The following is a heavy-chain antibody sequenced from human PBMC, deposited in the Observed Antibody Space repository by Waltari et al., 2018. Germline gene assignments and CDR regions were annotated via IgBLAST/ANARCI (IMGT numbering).Heavy chain of an antibody. Sequence: QVQLQESGPGLVKPSETLSLTCAVSGYSIRSGYYWGWIRQPPGKGLEWIGSIYHSGVTYYNPSLKSRVTISVDTSKNQFSLKRSSVTAADTAVYYCARLGIAAHRFDPWGQGTLVTVSS. V-gene: IGHV4-38-2*01. CDR3: ARLGIAAHRFDP. CDR1: GYSIRSGYY. J-gene: IGHJ5*02. CDR2: IYHSGVT. D-gene: IGHD6-6*01.